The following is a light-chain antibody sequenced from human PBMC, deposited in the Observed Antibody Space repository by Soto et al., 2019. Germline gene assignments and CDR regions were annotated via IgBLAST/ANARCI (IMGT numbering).Light chain of an antibody. CDR2: DVS. Sequence: QSALTQPASVSGSPGQSITISCTGTSNDIGGYNYVSWYQQHPGKAPKLMIYDVSNRPSGVSNRFSGSKSGNTASLTISGLQAEDESDYYCSSYTSSSTQVFGGGTKLTVL. CDR3: SSYTSSSTQV. CDR1: SNDIGGYNY. V-gene: IGLV2-14*01. J-gene: IGLJ2*01.